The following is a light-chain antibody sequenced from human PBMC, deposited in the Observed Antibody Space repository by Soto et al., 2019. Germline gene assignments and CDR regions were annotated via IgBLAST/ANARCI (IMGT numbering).Light chain of an antibody. Sequence: IVLPQSPGTLSLSPGERATLSCRASQSVSSSYLAWYQQKPGQAPRLLIYDASSRATGIPDRFSGGGSGTDFTLTISRLEPEDFAVYYCQQFSSYPLTFGGGTKVDIK. CDR1: QSVSSSY. J-gene: IGKJ4*01. CDR2: DAS. V-gene: IGKV3-20*01. CDR3: QQFSSYPLT.